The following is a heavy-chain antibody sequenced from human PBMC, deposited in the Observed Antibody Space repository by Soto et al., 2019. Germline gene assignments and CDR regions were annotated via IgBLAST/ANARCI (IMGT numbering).Heavy chain of an antibody. CDR1: GFKFNIYA. CDR3: AKALGNPYYYYYMDV. V-gene: IGHV3-23*01. Sequence: EVQLLESGGGLVQPGGSLRLSCAASGFKFNIYAMTWVRQAPGKGLEWVSTISPGGDSTYFADSVKGRVTISIDNSKNTLSLQMNSLRAEDTATYFCAKALGNPYYYYYMDVWGTGTTVTVSS. CDR2: ISPGGDST. D-gene: IGHD1-1*01. J-gene: IGHJ6*03.